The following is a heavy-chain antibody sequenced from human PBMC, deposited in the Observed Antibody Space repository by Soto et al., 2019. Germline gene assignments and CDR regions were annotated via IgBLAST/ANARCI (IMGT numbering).Heavy chain of an antibody. D-gene: IGHD2-15*01. CDR1: GFTFSSYA. CDR2: ISGSGGST. J-gene: IGHJ3*02. V-gene: IGHV3-23*01. CDR3: AKEPLGYCSGGSCPRREDAFDI. Sequence: PGGSLRLSCAASGFTFSSYAVSWVRQAPGKGLEWVSAISGSGGSTYYADSVKGRFTISRDNSKNTLYLQMNSLRAEDTAVYYCAKEPLGYCSGGSCPRREDAFDIWGQGTMVTVS.